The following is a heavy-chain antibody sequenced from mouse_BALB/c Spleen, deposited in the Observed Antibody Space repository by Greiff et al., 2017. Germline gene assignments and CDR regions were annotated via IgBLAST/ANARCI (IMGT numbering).Heavy chain of an antibody. Sequence: VQLQESGPGLVAPSQSLSITCTVSGFSLTGYGVNWVRQPPGKGLEWLGMIWGDGSTDYNSALKSRLSISKDNSKSQVFLKMNSLQTDDTARYYCARGGSSQYYFDYWGQGTTLTVSS. J-gene: IGHJ2*01. CDR1: GFSLTGYG. CDR2: IWGDGST. D-gene: IGHD1-1*01. CDR3: ARGGSSQYYFDY. V-gene: IGHV2-6-7*01.